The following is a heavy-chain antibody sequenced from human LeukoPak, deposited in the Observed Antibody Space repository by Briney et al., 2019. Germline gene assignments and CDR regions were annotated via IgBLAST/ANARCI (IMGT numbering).Heavy chain of an antibody. V-gene: IGHV4-59*01. CDR3: ARDRETYYYDSSGYYYVSFFDY. J-gene: IGHJ4*02. Sequence: KPSETLSLTCTVSGGSICSYYWSWIRQPPGKGLEWIGYIYYSGSTNYNPSLKSRVTISVDTSKNQFSLKLSSVTAADTAVYYCARDRETYYYDSSGYYYVSFFDYWGQGTLVTVSS. CDR2: IYYSGST. CDR1: GGSICSYY. D-gene: IGHD3-22*01.